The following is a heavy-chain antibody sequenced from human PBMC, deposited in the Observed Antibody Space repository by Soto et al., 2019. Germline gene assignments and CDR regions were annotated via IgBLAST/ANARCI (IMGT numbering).Heavy chain of an antibody. CDR1: GFTFSTYD. Sequence: QVQLVESGGGVVLPGRSLRVSCAASGFTFSTYDMHWVGQAPGKGLEGVAFSLYYGGKEFYADSVKARFTISRDKSQKTMYLEKNNLRHDDTAVYWCAKRPKSTLSGVFVPPSYDTSGQGPMVNVSS. V-gene: IGHV3-30*18. J-gene: IGHJ5*02. CDR2: SLYYGGKE. D-gene: IGHD3-3*01. CDR3: AKRPKSTLSGVFVPPSYDT.